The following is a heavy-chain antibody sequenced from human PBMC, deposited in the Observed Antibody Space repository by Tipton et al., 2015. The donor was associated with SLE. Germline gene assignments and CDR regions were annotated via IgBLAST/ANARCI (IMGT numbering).Heavy chain of an antibody. Sequence: TLSLTCTVSGGSITSSSYFWAWLRQPPGKGLEWIATIHFSGSTYYTPSLKSRLTISVDTSKNHFSLELTSVTAADTAVYYCARDRGFSYGYFDYWGQGTLVTVSS. CDR2: IHFSGST. CDR3: ARDRGFSYGYFDY. CDR1: GGSITSSSYF. D-gene: IGHD5-18*01. V-gene: IGHV4-39*02. J-gene: IGHJ4*02.